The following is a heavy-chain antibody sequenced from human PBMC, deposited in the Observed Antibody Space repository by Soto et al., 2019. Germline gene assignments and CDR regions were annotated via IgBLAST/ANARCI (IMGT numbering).Heavy chain of an antibody. CDR2: IIPIFGTA. J-gene: IGHJ6*02. CDR3: ARHEDTGKSYYYYYGLDF. V-gene: IGHV1-69*06. CDR1: GGTFSSYA. Sequence: QVQLVQSGAEVKKPGSSVKVSCKASGGTFSSYAISWVRQAPGQGLEWMGGIIPIFGTANYAQKFQGRVTIAADKTTGKDYMELGSMRSEDMAVEYCARHEDTGKSYYYYYGLDFWGQGTLVTVSS. D-gene: IGHD4-17*01.